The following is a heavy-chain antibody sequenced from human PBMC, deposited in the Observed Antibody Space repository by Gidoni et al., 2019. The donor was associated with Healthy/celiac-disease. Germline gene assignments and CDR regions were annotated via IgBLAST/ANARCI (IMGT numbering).Heavy chain of an antibody. CDR2: IIPIFGTA. CDR3: ARARIVVVPAATLYGMDV. V-gene: IGHV1-69*06. J-gene: IGHJ6*02. D-gene: IGHD2-2*01. Sequence: QVQLVQSGAEVKKPGPSVKVSCKASGGTFSSYAISWVRQAPGQGLERMGGIIPIFGTANYAQKFQGRVTITADKSTSTAYMELSSLRSEDTAVYYCARARIVVVPAATLYGMDVWGQGTTVTVSS. CDR1: GGTFSSYA.